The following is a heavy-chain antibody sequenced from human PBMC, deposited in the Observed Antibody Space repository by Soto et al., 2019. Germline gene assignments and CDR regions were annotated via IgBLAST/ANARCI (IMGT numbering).Heavy chain of an antibody. D-gene: IGHD3-9*01. V-gene: IGHV3-30*18. CDR2: ISYDGSNK. Sequence: GGSLRLSCAASGFTFSSYGMHWVRQAPGKGLEWVAVISYDGSNKYYADSVKGRFTISRDNSKNTLYLQMNSPRAEDTAVYYCAKVSPVLRYFDWPYAFDIWGQGTMVTVSS. CDR1: GFTFSSYG. J-gene: IGHJ3*02. CDR3: AKVSPVLRYFDWPYAFDI.